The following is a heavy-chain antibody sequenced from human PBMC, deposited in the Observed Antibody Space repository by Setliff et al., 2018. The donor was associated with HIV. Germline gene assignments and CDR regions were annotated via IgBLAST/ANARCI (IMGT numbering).Heavy chain of an antibody. CDR1: GGTFSSYA. Sequence: ASVKVSCKASGGTFSSYAISWVRQAPGQGLVWMGWINPFTGGTNYAQKFQGRVTMTRDTSINTAYMELTSLKSDDTAVYYCARDDHGDPFDYWGQGTLVTVSS. D-gene: IGHD4-17*01. CDR2: INPFTGGT. J-gene: IGHJ4*02. V-gene: IGHV1-2*02. CDR3: ARDDHGDPFDY.